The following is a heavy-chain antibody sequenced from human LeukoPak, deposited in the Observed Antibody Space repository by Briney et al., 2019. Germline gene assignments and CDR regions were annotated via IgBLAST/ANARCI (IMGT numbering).Heavy chain of an antibody. D-gene: IGHD2-2*01. CDR1: GGSISSSSYY. CDR3: ARLVVPAALYYFDY. V-gene: IGHV4-39*01. CDR2: IYYSGST. J-gene: IGHJ4*02. Sequence: SETLSLTCTVSGGSISSSSYYWGWIRQPPGKGLEWIGSIYYSGSTYYNPSLKSRVTISVDTSKNQFSLKLSSVTAADTAVYYCARLVVPAALYYFDYGGQGTLVTVSS.